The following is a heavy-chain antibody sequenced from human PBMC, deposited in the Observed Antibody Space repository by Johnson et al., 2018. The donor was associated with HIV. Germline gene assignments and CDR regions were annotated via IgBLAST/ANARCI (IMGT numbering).Heavy chain of an antibody. D-gene: IGHD6-13*01. CDR1: GFTFDDYA. V-gene: IGHV3-9*01. CDR2: ISWNSGSI. Sequence: VQLVESGGGLVQPGRSLRLSCAASGFTFDDYAMHWVRQAPGKGLEWVSGISWNSGSIGYADSVKGRFTISRDNAKNSLYLQMNRLGAEATALYYCAKDTEAAAGTDDGFDIWGQGTMVTVSS. CDR3: AKDTEAAAGTDDGFDI. J-gene: IGHJ3*02.